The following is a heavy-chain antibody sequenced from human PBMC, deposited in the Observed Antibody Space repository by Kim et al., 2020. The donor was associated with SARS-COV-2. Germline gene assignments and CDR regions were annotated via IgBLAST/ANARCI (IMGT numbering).Heavy chain of an antibody. Sequence: SVKVSCKASGGTFSSYGISWVRQAPGQGLEWMGGIIPISGTVNYAQKVQGRVTITADASTSTAYMELSSLRSDDTAVYYCARENEGGLYSSGWYQHYYY. CDR3: ARENEGGLYSSGWYQHYYY. CDR1: GGTFSSYG. CDR2: IIPISGTV. V-gene: IGHV1-69*13. J-gene: IGHJ6*01. D-gene: IGHD6-19*01.